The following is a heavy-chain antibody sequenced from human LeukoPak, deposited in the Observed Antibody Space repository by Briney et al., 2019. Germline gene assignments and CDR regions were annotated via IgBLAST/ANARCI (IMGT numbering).Heavy chain of an antibody. CDR3: AKGPTGTTYPYYFDY. V-gene: IGHV3-33*06. Sequence: GGSLRLSCAASGFTFSSYGMHWVRQAPGKGLEWVAVIWYDGSNKYYADSVKGRFTISRDNSKNTLYLQMNSLRAEDTAVYYCAKGPTGTTYPYYFDYWGQGTLVTVSS. CDR1: GFTFSSYG. CDR2: IWYDGSNK. D-gene: IGHD1-1*01. J-gene: IGHJ4*02.